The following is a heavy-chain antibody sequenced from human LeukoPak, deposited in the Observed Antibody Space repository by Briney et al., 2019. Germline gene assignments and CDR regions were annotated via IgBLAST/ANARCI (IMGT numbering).Heavy chain of an antibody. Sequence: TGGSLRLSCAASGFTFSSYSMNWVRQAPGEGLEWVAYISRSSSSKHYADSVKGRFTISRDNAKNSLYLQMSSLRDEDTAVYYCVREDPSEYGSIDYWGQGTLVTVSS. D-gene: IGHD3-10*01. V-gene: IGHV3-48*02. CDR3: VREDPSEYGSIDY. CDR2: ISRSSSSK. J-gene: IGHJ4*02. CDR1: GFTFSSYS.